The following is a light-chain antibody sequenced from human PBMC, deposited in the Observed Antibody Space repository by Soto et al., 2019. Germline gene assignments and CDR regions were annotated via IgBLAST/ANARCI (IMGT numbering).Light chain of an antibody. J-gene: IGKJ3*01. V-gene: IGKV3-11*01. CDR1: QSVSNY. CDR3: HHYGTSHFT. Sequence: EIVLTQSPATLSLSPGERATLSCRASQSVSNYLAWYQQKPGQAPRLLIYDASSRATGIPDRFSGSGSGTDFTLTISSLEPEDFAVYYCHHYGTSHFTFGPGTKVDI. CDR2: DAS.